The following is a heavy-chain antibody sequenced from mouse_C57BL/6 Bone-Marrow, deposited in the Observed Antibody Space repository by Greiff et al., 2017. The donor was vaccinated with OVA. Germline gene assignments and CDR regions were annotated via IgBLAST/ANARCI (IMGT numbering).Heavy chain of an antibody. D-gene: IGHD2-5*01. V-gene: IGHV5-6*01. CDR2: ISSGGSYT. J-gene: IGHJ4*01. Sequence: EVQLVESGGDLVKPGGSLKLSCAASGFTFSSYGMSWVRQTPDKRLEWVATISSGGSYTYYPDSVKGRFTISRDNAKNTLYLQMSSLKSEDTAMYYCARRSNYSAMDYWGQGTSVTVSS. CDR1: GFTFSSYG. CDR3: ARRSNYSAMDY.